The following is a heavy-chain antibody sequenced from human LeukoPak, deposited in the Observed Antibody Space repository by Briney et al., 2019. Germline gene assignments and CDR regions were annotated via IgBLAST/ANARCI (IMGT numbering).Heavy chain of an antibody. V-gene: IGHV7-4-1*02. Sequence: ASVKVSCKASGYTFTSYAMNWVRQAPGQGLEWMGWINTNTGNPTYAQGSTGRFVFSLDTSVSTAYLQISSLKAEDTAVYYCARDPLFINQGNDYGDYQDDYWGQGTLVTVSS. J-gene: IGHJ4*02. CDR3: ARDPLFINQGNDYGDYQDDY. CDR2: INTNTGNP. CDR1: GYTFTSYA. D-gene: IGHD4-17*01.